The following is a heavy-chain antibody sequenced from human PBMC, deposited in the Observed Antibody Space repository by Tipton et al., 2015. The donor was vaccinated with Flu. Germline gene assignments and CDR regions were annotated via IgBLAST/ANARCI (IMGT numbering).Heavy chain of an antibody. V-gene: IGHV3-21*01. CDR2: ISSSSSYI. CDR3: ARDGEQQLVGYFDY. J-gene: IGHJ4*02. Sequence: SLRLSCAASGFTFSSYSMNWVRQAPGKGLEWVSSISSSSSYIYYADSVKGRFTISRDNAKNSLYLQMNSLRAEDTAVYYCARDGEQQLVGYFDYWGQGTLVTVSS. D-gene: IGHD6-13*01. CDR1: GFTFSSYS.